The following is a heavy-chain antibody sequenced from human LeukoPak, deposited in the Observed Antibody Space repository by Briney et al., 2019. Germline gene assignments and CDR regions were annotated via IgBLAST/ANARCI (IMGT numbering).Heavy chain of an antibody. D-gene: IGHD7-27*01. V-gene: IGHV4-30-4*01. CDR1: GGSISSGGYY. CDR3: AREENWGRDNWFDP. CDR2: IYYSGST. Sequence: PSETLSLTCTVSGGSISSGGYYWSWIRQPPGKGLEWIGYIYYSGSTYYNPSLKSRVTISVDTSKNQFSLKLSSVTAADTAVYYCAREENWGRDNWFDPWGQGTLVTVSS. J-gene: IGHJ5*02.